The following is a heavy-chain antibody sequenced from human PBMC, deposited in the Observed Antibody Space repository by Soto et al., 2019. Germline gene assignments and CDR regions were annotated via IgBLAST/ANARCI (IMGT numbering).Heavy chain of an antibody. Sequence: ASVKVSCKASGYTFTSYGISWVRQAPGQGLEWMGWISAYNGNTNYAQKLQGRVTMTTDTSTSTAYMELSSLRSDDTAVYYCATTPLGAYSSSWYYFDYWGQGTLVTVSS. CDR3: ATTPLGAYSSSWYYFDY. CDR2: ISAYNGNT. CDR1: GYTFTSYG. V-gene: IGHV1-18*01. D-gene: IGHD6-13*01. J-gene: IGHJ4*02.